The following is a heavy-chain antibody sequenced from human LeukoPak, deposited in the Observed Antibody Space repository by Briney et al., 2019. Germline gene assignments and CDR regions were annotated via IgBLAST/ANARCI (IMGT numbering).Heavy chain of an antibody. CDR1: GFTVSSNY. V-gene: IGHV3-66*01. Sequence: GGSLRLSCAASGFTVSSNYMSWVRQAPGKGLEWVSVIYSGGNTYHADSVEGRFTISRDNSKNTLYLQMNSLRAEDTAVYYCARGIGSQLRSGWFDPWGQGTLVTVSS. CDR3: ARGIGSQLRSGWFDP. CDR2: IYSGGNT. J-gene: IGHJ5*02. D-gene: IGHD3-3*01.